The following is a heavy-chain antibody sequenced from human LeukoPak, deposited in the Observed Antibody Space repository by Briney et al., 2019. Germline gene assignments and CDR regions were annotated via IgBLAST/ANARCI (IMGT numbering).Heavy chain of an antibody. Sequence: ASVKVSCKASGYTLTSYGISWVRQAPGQGLEWMGWISAYNGNTNYAQKLQGRVTMTTDTSTSTAYMELRSLRSDDTAVYYCARGAYSSSWYEGYFDYWGQGTLVTVSS. CDR1: GYTLTSYG. CDR3: ARGAYSSSWYEGYFDY. CDR2: ISAYNGNT. D-gene: IGHD6-13*01. V-gene: IGHV1-18*01. J-gene: IGHJ4*02.